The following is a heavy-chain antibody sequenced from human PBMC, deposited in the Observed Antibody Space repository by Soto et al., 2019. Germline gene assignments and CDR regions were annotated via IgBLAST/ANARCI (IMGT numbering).Heavy chain of an antibody. CDR1: GFTFSRYG. Sequence: PWGSLRLSCAGSGFTFSRYGMHWVRKAPGKGLEWVAVISYDGSNKYYADSVKGRFTISRDNSKNTLYLQMNSLRAEDTAVYYCAKGLAAAVRYYGMDVWGQGTTVTVSS. CDR2: ISYDGSNK. V-gene: IGHV3-30*18. J-gene: IGHJ6*02. CDR3: AKGLAAAVRYYGMDV. D-gene: IGHD6-13*01.